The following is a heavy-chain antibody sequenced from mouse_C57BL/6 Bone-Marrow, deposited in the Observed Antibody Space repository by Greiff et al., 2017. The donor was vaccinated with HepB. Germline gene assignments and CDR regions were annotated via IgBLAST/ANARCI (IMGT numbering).Heavy chain of an antibody. CDR3: TRGTTVFDY. Sequence: EVQLVESGPELVKPGASVKISCKASGYSFTGYYIHWVKQSPENSLEWIGEINPDTGRTTYNQKFKDKATLTVNKSSSIAYLQLKSLTSEDSPVYYCTRGTTVFDYWGQGTALTVSS. J-gene: IGHJ2*01. D-gene: IGHD1-1*01. CDR1: GYSFTGYY. CDR2: INPDTGRT. V-gene: IGHV1-42*01.